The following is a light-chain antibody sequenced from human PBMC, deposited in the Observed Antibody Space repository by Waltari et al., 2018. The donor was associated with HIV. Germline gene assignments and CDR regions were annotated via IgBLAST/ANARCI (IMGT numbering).Light chain of an antibody. V-gene: IGKV1-39*01. CDR3: QQSYSIPLT. CDR1: QSINSY. CDR2: GAS. J-gene: IGKJ4*01. Sequence: DIKMTQSPSSLSASVGDRVTITCRASQSINSYLNWYQQKPRKAPKLLIYGASSLQSGVPSRFSGSGSGTHFTLTISSLQPEDFATYYCQQSYSIPLTFGGGTTVGIK.